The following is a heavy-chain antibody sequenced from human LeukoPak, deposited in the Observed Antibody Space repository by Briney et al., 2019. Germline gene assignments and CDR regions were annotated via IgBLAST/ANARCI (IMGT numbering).Heavy chain of an antibody. J-gene: IGHJ6*02. CDR3: ARAPVVVAATDYYGMDV. V-gene: IGHV6-1*01. CDR2: TYYRSKWYN. Sequence: SQTLSLTCAISGDSVSSNSAAWNWIRQSPSRGLEWLGKTYYRSKWYNDYAVSVKSRITINPDTSKNQFSLQLNSVTPEDTAVYYCARAPVVVAATDYYGMDVWGQGTTVTVS. CDR1: GDSVSSNSAA. D-gene: IGHD2-15*01.